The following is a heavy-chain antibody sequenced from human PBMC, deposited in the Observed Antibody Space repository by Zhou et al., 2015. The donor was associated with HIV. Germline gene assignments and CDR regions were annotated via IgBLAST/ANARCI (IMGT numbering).Heavy chain of an antibody. CDR1: GGTFRGSE. CDR3: ARSGGNFDYAFDI. Sequence: LVQSGTEVRKPGSSVRVSCKASGGTFRGSEISWVRQAPGQGLEWMGGINPLFDIENYAQRFRGRLSITADKSTSAAYMELRGLTSEDAAIYFCARSGGNFDYAFDIWGQGTKVVVSS. J-gene: IGHJ3*02. CDR2: INPLFDIE. D-gene: IGHD2-15*01. V-gene: IGHV1-69*17.